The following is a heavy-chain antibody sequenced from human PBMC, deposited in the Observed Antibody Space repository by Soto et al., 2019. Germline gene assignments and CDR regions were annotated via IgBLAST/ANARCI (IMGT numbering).Heavy chain of an antibody. CDR2: IKQDGSEK. V-gene: IGHV3-7*01. CDR3: ARGRSDDYFDY. D-gene: IGHD2-15*01. Sequence: QSPGRGLEWVGNIKQDGSEKYYVDSLKGRFTISRDNAKKSLYLQMHSLRVEDTAVYYCARGRSDDYFDYWGQGTLVTVSS. J-gene: IGHJ4*02.